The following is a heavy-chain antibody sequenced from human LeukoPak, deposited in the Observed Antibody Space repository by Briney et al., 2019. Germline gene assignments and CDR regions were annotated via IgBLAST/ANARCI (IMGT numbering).Heavy chain of an antibody. J-gene: IGHJ4*02. CDR3: ARDLRGIFVY. CDR1: GFTVSTNY. D-gene: IGHD1-14*01. Sequence: PGGSLRLSCAASGFTVSTNYMSWVRQAPGRGPEWVSVIYSGGTTYYADSVKGRFTISRDNSKNKLYLQMSSLRAEDTAVYYCARDLRGIFVYWGQGTLVTVSS. V-gene: IGHV3-53*01. CDR2: IYSGGTT.